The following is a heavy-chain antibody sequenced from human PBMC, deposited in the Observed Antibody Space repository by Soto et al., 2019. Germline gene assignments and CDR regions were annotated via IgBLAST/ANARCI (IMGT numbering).Heavy chain of an antibody. V-gene: IGHV3-74*01. Sequence: GGSLRLSCAASGFTFSNDWMHWVRQAPGKGLEWVSRINADGGSTHYADSVRGRFTISRDNAKNTLFLQLYSLRVEDTAIYYCIKVLTRGVGVPRFYFDSWGQGTLVTVSS. D-gene: IGHD3-9*01. J-gene: IGHJ4*02. CDR1: GFTFSNDW. CDR2: INADGGST. CDR3: IKVLTRGVGVPRFYFDS.